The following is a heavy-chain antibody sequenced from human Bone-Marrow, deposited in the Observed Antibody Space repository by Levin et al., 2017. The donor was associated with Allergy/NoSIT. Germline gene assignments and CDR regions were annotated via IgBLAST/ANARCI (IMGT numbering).Heavy chain of an antibody. CDR1: GGTFSSYA. J-gene: IGHJ5*02. CDR2: IIPIFGTA. Sequence: ASVKVSCKASGGTFSSYAISWVRQAPGQGLEWMGGIIPIFGTANYAQKFQGRVTITADESTSTAYMELSSLRSEDTAVYYCAGYCSSTSPPGSWFDPWGQGTLVTVSS. CDR3: AGYCSSTSPPGSWFDP. D-gene: IGHD2-2*01. V-gene: IGHV1-69*13.